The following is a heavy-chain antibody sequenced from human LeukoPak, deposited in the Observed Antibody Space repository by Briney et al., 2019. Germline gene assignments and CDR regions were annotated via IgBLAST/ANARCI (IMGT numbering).Heavy chain of an antibody. Sequence: ASVKVSCKASGGTFSSYAISWVRQAPGQGLEWMGWVNPDSGGTIYAQKFQGRVTMTRDTSISTAYMELSRLRSDDTAVYYCARDSGERGSGSYLIAYWGQGTLVTVSS. CDR2: VNPDSGGT. V-gene: IGHV1-2*02. D-gene: IGHD3-10*01. J-gene: IGHJ4*02. CDR1: GGTFSSYA. CDR3: ARDSGERGSGSYLIAY.